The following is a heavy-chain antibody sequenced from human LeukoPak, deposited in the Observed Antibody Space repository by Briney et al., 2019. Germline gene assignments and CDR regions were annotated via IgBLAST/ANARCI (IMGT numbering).Heavy chain of an antibody. J-gene: IGHJ4*02. D-gene: IGHD5-12*01. CDR2: IYYSGST. CDR3: ARGGQWLRDFDY. V-gene: IGHV4-59*08. CDR1: GGSISSYY. Sequence: PSETLSLTCTVSGGSISSYYWSWIRQPPGKGLEWIGYIYYSGSTNYNPSLKSRVTISVDTSKNQPSLKLSCVTAADTAVYYCARGGQWLRDFDYWGQGTLVTVSS.